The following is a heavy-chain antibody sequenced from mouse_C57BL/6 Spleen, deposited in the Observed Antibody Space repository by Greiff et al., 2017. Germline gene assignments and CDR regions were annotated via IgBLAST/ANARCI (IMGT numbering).Heavy chain of an antibody. Sequence: DVKLQESGGGLVQPKGSLKLSCAASGFSFNTYAMNWVRQAPGKGLEWVARIRSKSNNYATYYADSVKDRFTISRDDSESMLYLQMNNLKTEDTAMYYCVRGDAMDYWGQGTSVTVSS. CDR2: IRSKSNNYAT. CDR3: VRGDAMDY. V-gene: IGHV10-1*01. J-gene: IGHJ4*01. CDR1: GFSFNTYA.